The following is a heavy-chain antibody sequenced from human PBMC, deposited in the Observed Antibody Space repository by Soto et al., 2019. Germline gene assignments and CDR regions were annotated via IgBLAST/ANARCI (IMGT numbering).Heavy chain of an antibody. CDR1: GFTFSSYW. D-gene: IGHD5-18*01. V-gene: IGHV3-7*05. CDR2: IKQDGSEK. J-gene: IGHJ4*02. CDR3: ARDRAMDDY. Sequence: GGSLRLSGAASGFTFSSYWMNWVRQAPGKGLEWVANIKQDGSEKNYVDSVKGRFTISRDNAKNSLYLQMNSLRAEDTAVYYCARDRAMDDYWGQGTLVTVSS.